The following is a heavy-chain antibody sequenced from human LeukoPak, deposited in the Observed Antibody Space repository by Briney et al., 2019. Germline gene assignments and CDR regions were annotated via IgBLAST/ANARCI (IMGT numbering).Heavy chain of an antibody. Sequence: GGSLRLSCAASGFTFSSYSMNWVRQAPGKGLEWVSYISSSSTIYYADSVKGRFTISRDNAKNSLYLQMNSLRAEDTAVYYCAGDHPYFDYWGQGTLVTVSS. CDR1: GFTFSSYS. CDR2: ISSSSTI. V-gene: IGHV3-48*01. CDR3: AGDHPYFDY. J-gene: IGHJ4*02.